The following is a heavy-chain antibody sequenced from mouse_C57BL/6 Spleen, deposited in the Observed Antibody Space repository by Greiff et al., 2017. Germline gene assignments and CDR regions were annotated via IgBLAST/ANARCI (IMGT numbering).Heavy chain of an antibody. V-gene: IGHV14-3*01. CDR1: GFNIKNTY. D-gene: IGHD2-4*01. CDR2: IDPANGNT. Sequence: EVKLQESVAELVRPGASVKLSCTASGFNIKNTYMHWVKQRHEQGLEWIGRIDPANGNTKYAPKFQGKAPITADPSSNTAYLQLSSLTAEDTAIYYCALYYDYDEAWFAYWGQGTLVAVSA. CDR3: ALYYDYDEAWFAY. J-gene: IGHJ3*01.